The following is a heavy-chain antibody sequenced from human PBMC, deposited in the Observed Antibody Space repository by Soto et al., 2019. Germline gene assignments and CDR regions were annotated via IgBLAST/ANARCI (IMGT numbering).Heavy chain of an antibody. CDR1: GFTFTTYA. CDR2: ISGSGTST. CDR3: ARAMGIAVTYTMHV. D-gene: IGHD6-19*01. V-gene: IGHV3-23*01. J-gene: IGHJ6*02. Sequence: GGSLRLSCAASGFTFTTYAMTWVHQAPGKGLEWVSAISGSGTSTYYADSVKGRFTISRDNSKNTLFLQMNSLRAEDTAVYYCARAMGIAVTYTMHVWGQGTTVTVSS.